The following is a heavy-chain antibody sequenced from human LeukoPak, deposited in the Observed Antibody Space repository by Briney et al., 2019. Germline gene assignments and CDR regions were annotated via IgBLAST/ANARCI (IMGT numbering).Heavy chain of an antibody. CDR3: ARERQGHGARGYDSSGYIDY. J-gene: IGHJ4*02. Sequence: SETLSLTCTVSGGSISSSSYYWGWIRQPPGKGLEWIGSIYYSGSTNYNPSLKSRVTISVDTSKNQFSLKLSSVTAADTAVYYCARERQGHGARGYDSSGYIDYWGQGTLVTVSS. CDR2: IYYSGST. D-gene: IGHD3-22*01. V-gene: IGHV4-39*07. CDR1: GGSISSSSYY.